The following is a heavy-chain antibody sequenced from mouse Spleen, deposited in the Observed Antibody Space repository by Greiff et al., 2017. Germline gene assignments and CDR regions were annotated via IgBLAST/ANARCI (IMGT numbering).Heavy chain of an antibody. Sequence: QVQLKESGPGLVQPSQSLSITCTVSGFSLTSYGVHWVRQSPGKGLEWLGVIWSGGSTDYNAAFISRLSISKDNSKSQVFFKMNSLQADDTAIYYCARNVGTQYDAWFAYWGQGTLVTVSA. CDR2: IWSGGST. V-gene: IGHV2-2*01. CDR3: ARNVGTQYDAWFAY. CDR1: GFSLTSYG. D-gene: IGHD2-12*01. J-gene: IGHJ3*01.